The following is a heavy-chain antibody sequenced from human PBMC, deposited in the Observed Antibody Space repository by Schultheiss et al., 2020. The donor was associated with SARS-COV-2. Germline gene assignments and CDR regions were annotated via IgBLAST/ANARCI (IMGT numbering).Heavy chain of an antibody. CDR2: INHSGST. V-gene: IGHV4-34*01. D-gene: IGHD3-16*01. J-gene: IGHJ3*02. Sequence: SETLSLTCAVYGGSFSGYYWSWIRQPPGKGLEWIGEINHSGSTNYNPSLKSRVTISVDTSKNQFSLKLSSVTAADTAVYYCANYDYVFSGAFDIWGQGTMVTVSS. CDR3: ANYDYVFSGAFDI. CDR1: GGSFSGYY.